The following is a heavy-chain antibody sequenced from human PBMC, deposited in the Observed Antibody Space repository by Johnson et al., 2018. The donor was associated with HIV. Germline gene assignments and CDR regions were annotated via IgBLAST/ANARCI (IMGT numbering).Heavy chain of an antibody. J-gene: IGHJ3*02. Sequence: VQLVESGGGVVQPGRSLRLSCVASGFSFSSYAMHWVRQAPGKGLEWVALISYDGGIKYDADSVKGRFTISRDNSKNTLSLQMNSLRPEDTAMYYCARASDSYCSADCYGDGFQISDKGTKVIVSS. CDR2: ISYDGGIK. CDR3: ARASDSYCSADCYGDGFQI. V-gene: IGHV3-30-3*01. D-gene: IGHD2-21*02. CDR1: GFSFSSYA.